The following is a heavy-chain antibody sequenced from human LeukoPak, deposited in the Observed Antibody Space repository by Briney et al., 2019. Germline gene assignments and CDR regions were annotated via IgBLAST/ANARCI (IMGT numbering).Heavy chain of an antibody. V-gene: IGHV4-59*02. CDR1: SGSVNAYY. CDR2: VHHSGTT. J-gene: IGHJ4*02. CDR3: AREIWGTHDY. Sequence: SETLSLTCTVSSGSVNAYYWSWIQQPPGKGLEWIGYVHHSGTTKYNPSFTSRVTVSIDTSKNQFSLNLYSVTTADTAVYYCAREIWGTHDYWGQGTLVTVSS. D-gene: IGHD3-16*01.